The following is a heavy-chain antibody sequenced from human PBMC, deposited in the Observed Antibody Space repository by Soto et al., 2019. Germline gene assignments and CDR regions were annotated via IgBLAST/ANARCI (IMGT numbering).Heavy chain of an antibody. J-gene: IGHJ5*02. V-gene: IGHV3-7*02. CDR1: GFTFSSYW. CDR2: IKQDGSEK. Sequence: GGSLRLSCAASGFTFSSYWMSWVRQAPGKGLEWVANIKQDGSEKYYVDPVKGRFTISRDNAKNSLYLQMNSLRAEDTAVYYCARGLGLYCGGDCPIWFDPWGQGTLVTVS. D-gene: IGHD2-21*02. CDR3: ARGLGLYCGGDCPIWFDP.